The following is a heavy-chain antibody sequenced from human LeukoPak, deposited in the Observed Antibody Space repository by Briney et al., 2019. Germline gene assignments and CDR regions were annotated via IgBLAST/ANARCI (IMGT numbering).Heavy chain of an antibody. J-gene: IGHJ4*02. CDR2: IYYSGST. CDR3: ASASSSSWYRYFDY. V-gene: IGHV4-61*01. CDR1: GGSINSGSYY. Sequence: PSETLSLTCTVSGGSINSGSYYWSWIRQPPGKGREGNGYIYYSGSTNYNPSLKGRVTISVDTSKNQFSLKLSSVPAADTAVYYCASASSSSWYRYFDYWGQGTLVTVSS. D-gene: IGHD6-13*01.